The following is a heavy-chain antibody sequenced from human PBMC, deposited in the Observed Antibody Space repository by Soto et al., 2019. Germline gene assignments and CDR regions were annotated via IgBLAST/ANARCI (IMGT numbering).Heavy chain of an antibody. CDR3: AADPSYYDSSGSSSPIFDY. J-gene: IGHJ4*02. CDR1: GFTFTSSA. D-gene: IGHD3-22*01. V-gene: IGHV1-58*01. CDR2: IVVGSGNT. Sequence: SVKVSCTASGFTFTSSAVQWVRQARGQRLEWIGWIVVGSGNTNYAQKFQERVTITRDMSTSTAYMELSSLRSEDTAVYYCAADPSYYDSSGSSSPIFDYWGQGTLVTVSS.